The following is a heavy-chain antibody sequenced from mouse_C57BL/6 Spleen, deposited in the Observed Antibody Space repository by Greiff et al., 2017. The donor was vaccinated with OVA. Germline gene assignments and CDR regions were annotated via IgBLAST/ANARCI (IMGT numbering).Heavy chain of an antibody. D-gene: IGHD1-1*02. Sequence: QVQLQQPGAELVKPGASVKLSCKASGYTFTSYWMHWVKQRPGQGLEWIGMIHPNSGSTNYNEKFKSKATLTVDKSSSTAYMQLSSLTSEDSAVYYCARYGDGDAMDYWGQGTSVTVSS. V-gene: IGHV1-64*01. CDR2: IHPNSGST. CDR3: ARYGDGDAMDY. J-gene: IGHJ4*01. CDR1: GYTFTSYW.